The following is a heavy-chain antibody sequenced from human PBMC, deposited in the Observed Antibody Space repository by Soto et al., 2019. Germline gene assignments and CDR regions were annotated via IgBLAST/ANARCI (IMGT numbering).Heavy chain of an antibody. V-gene: IGHV4-30-2*01. Sequence: SETLSLTCAVSGGSISSGGYSWSWIRQPPGKGLEWIEYIYHSGSTYYNPSLKSRVTISVDRSKNQFSLKLSSVTAADTAVYYCARASSYGYWFDPWGQGTLVTVSS. D-gene: IGHD5-18*01. CDR1: GGSISSGGYS. J-gene: IGHJ5*02. CDR3: ARASSYGYWFDP. CDR2: IYHSGST.